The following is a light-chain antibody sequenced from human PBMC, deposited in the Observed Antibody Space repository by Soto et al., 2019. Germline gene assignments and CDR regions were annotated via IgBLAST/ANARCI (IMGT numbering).Light chain of an antibody. Sequence: DIPLTQSPTFLSAAVGDTITITCRASQDVNSHLAWYQQTPGRAPKLLISYVSTLQSGVPSRFSGSGSRTDFTLTISSLQPEDFATHYCQEIDSYPPTFGQGTRLEIK. J-gene: IGKJ5*01. CDR1: QDVNSH. CDR3: QEIDSYPPT. CDR2: YVS. V-gene: IGKV1-9*01.